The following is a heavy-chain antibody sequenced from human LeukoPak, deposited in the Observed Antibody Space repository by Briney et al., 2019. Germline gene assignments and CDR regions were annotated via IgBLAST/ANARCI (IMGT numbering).Heavy chain of an antibody. Sequence: SETLSLTCTVSGYSISSGHYWGWIRQPPGKGLEWIGSIYHSGSTYYNPSLKSRVTISVDTSKNQFSLKLSSVTAADTAVYYCARESPRGALLDLFFDPWGQGTLVTVSS. CDR2: IYHSGST. CDR3: ARESPRGALLDLFFDP. D-gene: IGHD3-10*01. CDR1: GYSISSGHY. J-gene: IGHJ5*02. V-gene: IGHV4-38-2*02.